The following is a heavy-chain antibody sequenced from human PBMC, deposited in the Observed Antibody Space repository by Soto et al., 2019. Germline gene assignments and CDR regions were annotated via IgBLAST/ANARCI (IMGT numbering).Heavy chain of an antibody. D-gene: IGHD3-3*01. CDR1: GYTFTSYA. J-gene: IGHJ4*02. CDR3: ARGRLRFLEWLLAAYFDY. V-gene: IGHV1-3*01. Sequence: GASVKVSCKASGYTFTSYAMHWVRQAPGQRLEWMGWINAGNGNTKYSQKFQGRVTITRDTSASTAYMELSSLRSEDTAVYYCARGRLRFLEWLLAAYFDYWGQGTLVTVSS. CDR2: INAGNGNT.